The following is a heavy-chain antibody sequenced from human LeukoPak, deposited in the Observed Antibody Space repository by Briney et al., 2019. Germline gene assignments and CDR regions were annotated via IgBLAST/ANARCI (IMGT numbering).Heavy chain of an antibody. CDR2: ISSSSTYI. CDR3: VRENHGSFDY. Sequence: PGGSLRLSCAASGFSFSTYYVDWVRQAPGKGLEWVSCISSSSTYIYYADSVRGRFAISRDNAKDSLYLQMNSLRPEATAVYYCVRENHGSFDYWGQGRLVTVSS. J-gene: IGHJ4*02. CDR1: GFSFSTYY. V-gene: IGHV3-21*01. D-gene: IGHD1-14*01.